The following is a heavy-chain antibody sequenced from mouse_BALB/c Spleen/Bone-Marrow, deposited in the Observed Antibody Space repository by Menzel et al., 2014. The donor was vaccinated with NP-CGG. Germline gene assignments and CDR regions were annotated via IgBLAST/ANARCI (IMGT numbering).Heavy chain of an antibody. Sequence: DVMLVESGGGLAKPGGSLKLSCAASGFTLSDYYMYWVRQTPEKRLEWVATISDGGNYTYYPDSLKGRFTISRDNAKNNLNLQMSSLKSEDTAIYYCAREDYYRYDYVMDYWGQGTSVTVSS. V-gene: IGHV5-4*02. CDR3: AREDYYRYDYVMDY. CDR2: ISDGGNYT. J-gene: IGHJ4*01. CDR1: GFTLSDYY. D-gene: IGHD2-14*01.